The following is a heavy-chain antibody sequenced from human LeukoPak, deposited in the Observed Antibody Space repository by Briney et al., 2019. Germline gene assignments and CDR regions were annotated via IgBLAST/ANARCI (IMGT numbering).Heavy chain of an antibody. CDR2: ISGSGGST. Sequence: GGSLRLSCAASGFTFSSYWMHWVRQAPGKGLEWVSAISGSGGSTYYADSVKGRFTISRDNSKNTLYLQMNSLRAEDTAVYYCAKAPGSMIVVGGQGTLVTVSS. D-gene: IGHD3-22*01. CDR1: GFTFSSYW. V-gene: IGHV3-23*01. J-gene: IGHJ4*02. CDR3: AKAPGSMIVV.